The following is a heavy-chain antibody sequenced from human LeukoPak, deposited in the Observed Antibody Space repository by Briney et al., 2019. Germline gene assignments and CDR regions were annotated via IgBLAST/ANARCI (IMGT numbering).Heavy chain of an antibody. CDR2: VNTNSGGT. D-gene: IGHD6-13*01. V-gene: IGHV1-2*02. CDR3: ARAFAEAGRERDFYYYYGMDV. J-gene: IGHJ6*02. CDR1: GYTFTVYY. Sequence: ASVKVSCKASGYTFTVYYMHWVRQAPAQGLEWMGWVNTNSGGTNYSQKFQGRVTMTRDTSISTAYMELIRLRSDDTAVDYYARAFAEAGRERDFYYYYGMDVWGQGTTVTVSS.